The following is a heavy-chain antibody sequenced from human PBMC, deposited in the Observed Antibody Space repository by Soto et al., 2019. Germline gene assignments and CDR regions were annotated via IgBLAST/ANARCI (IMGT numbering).Heavy chain of an antibody. Sequence: PGESLKISCQGSGYNFANHWIAWVRQRPGRGLEWMGIIYPGNSDTRYSPSFQGQVTISADKSISTAYLQWSSLKASDTAMYYCARPREAGKYYYGXDVWGQGTTVTVSS. CDR1: GYNFANHW. CDR3: ARPREAGKYYYGXDV. J-gene: IGHJ6*02. CDR2: IYPGNSDT. V-gene: IGHV5-51*01. D-gene: IGHD6-19*01.